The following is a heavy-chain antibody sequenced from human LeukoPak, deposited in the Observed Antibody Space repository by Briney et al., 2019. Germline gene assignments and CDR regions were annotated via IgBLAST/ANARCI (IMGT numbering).Heavy chain of an antibody. D-gene: IGHD3-22*01. CDR1: GFTFSSYE. CDR2: ITGGGTGI. Sequence: PGGSLRLSCAASGFTFSSYEMNWVRQAPGKGLEWVSYITGGGTGIYYADSVKGRFTISRDNAKNSLYLQMNNLRAEDTAVYYGARDSSGYYPKIDLWGRGTLVTVSS. J-gene: IGHJ2*01. CDR3: ARDSSGYYPKIDL. V-gene: IGHV3-48*03.